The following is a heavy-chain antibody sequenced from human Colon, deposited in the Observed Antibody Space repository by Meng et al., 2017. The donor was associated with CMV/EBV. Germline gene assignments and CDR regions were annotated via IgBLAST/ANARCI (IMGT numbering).Heavy chain of an antibody. D-gene: IGHD3-10*01. CDR3: AGGTYQAWEVLYF. J-gene: IGHJ4*02. Sequence: QGQRLQWGAGVWKTSETLSHTCVVSGGSLSNYYWSWSRQSLGKGLEWIGDIHQSGITNHNPSLKSGVTISIDTSKNQFSLKLSSVTAADTALYYCAGGTYQAWEVLYFWGQGTLVTVSS. V-gene: IGHV4-34*01. CDR1: GGSLSNYY. CDR2: IHQSGIT.